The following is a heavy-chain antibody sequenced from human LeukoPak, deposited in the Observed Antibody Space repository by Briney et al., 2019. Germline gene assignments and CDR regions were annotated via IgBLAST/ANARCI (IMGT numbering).Heavy chain of an antibody. CDR1: GFDFSSNW. D-gene: IGHD1/OR15-1a*01. J-gene: IGHJ4*02. CDR3: ALMNIYRTSFDY. Sequence: GGSLRLSCAASGFDFSSNWMHWVRHAPGQGLVWVSRIKGDGISTNYADSVKGRFTISRDNSRNTLYLQMNSLRAEDTAVYYCALMNIYRTSFDYWGQGTLVTVSS. V-gene: IGHV3-74*01. CDR2: IKGDGIST.